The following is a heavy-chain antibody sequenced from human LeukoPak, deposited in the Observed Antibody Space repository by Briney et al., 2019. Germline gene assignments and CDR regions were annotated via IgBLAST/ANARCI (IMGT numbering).Heavy chain of an antibody. V-gene: IGHV3-30-3*01. CDR2: ISYDAART. CDR1: GFAFSDYT. J-gene: IGHJ4*02. Sequence: AGRSLRLSCAASGFAFSDYTMHWVRQAPGKGLEWVAAISYDAARTFYPDSVRGRLTVSRDNSKNTVYLQLNSLTTDDTAVYYCARDYEWVRSLDYWGQGTLVTVSS. D-gene: IGHD5-12*01. CDR3: ARDYEWVRSLDY.